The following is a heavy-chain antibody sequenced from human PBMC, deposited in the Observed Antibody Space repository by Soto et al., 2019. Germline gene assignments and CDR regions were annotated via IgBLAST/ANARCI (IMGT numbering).Heavy chain of an antibody. V-gene: IGHV4-59*01. CDR2: IYYSGST. CDR3: ARDMASGYYKWMSPGWFVP. D-gene: IGHD3-3*01. Sequence: QVQLQESGPGLVKPSETLSLTCTVSGGSISSYYWSWIRQPPGKGLEWIGYIYYSGSTNYNPSLKSRVAISVDTSKNQFSLKLGSVTAADTGVYYWARDMASGYYKWMSPGWFVPGVQGTLVTVSS. CDR1: GGSISSYY. J-gene: IGHJ5*02.